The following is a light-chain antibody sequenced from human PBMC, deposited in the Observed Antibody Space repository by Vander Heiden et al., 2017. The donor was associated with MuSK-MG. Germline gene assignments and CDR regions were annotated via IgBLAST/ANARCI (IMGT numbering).Light chain of an antibody. Sequence: EIVMTQSPATLSVSPGERATLSCRASHSISNNLAWYQQKPGQAPRLLIYGASTRATGIPASFSGSGSATEFTLTISSLQSEDSAVYFCQQYDNWPPLTFGGGTKVEIK. CDR2: GAS. J-gene: IGKJ4*01. CDR3: QQYDNWPPLT. CDR1: HSISNN. V-gene: IGKV3-15*01.